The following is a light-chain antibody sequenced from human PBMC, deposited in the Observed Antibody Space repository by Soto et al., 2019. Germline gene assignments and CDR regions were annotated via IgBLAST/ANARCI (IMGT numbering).Light chain of an antibody. CDR3: HSYARGTLV. CDR2: EVT. Sequence: QSALTQPASVSGSPGQSITISCTGTSSDVGAFNYVSWYQQHPDKAPKLIISEVTNRPSGVSLRLSGSKSGNTASLTISGLQAEDEADYYCHSYARGTLVFGGGTKLTVL. V-gene: IGLV2-14*01. CDR1: SSDVGAFNY. J-gene: IGLJ3*02.